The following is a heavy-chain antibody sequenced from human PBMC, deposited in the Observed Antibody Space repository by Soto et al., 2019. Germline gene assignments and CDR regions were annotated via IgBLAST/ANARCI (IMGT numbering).Heavy chain of an antibody. CDR3: ARKYYFDSSGSGLLTDY. J-gene: IGHJ4*02. D-gene: IGHD3-22*01. V-gene: IGHV3-30-3*01. CDR1: GFTFSSYA. CDR2: ISYAGDKK. Sequence: GGSLRLSCAASGFTFSSYAMHWVRQAPGKGLEWVAVISYAGDKKFYADSVKGRFTISRDNSENTVYLETNSLRAEDTAVYYCARKYYFDSSGSGLLTDYWGQGTLVTVSS.